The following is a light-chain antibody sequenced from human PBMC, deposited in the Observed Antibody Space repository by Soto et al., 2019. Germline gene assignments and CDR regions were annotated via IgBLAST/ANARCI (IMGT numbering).Light chain of an antibody. CDR2: EAS. V-gene: IGKV1-27*01. CDR3: QNFETGPQT. CDR1: QGIRHY. Sequence: IPSSQTPSSPXLCLLERVTTSCRASQGIRHYLAWYQKKPRTVXKXXXYEASNLQSGVQPRFRGGGSGTEFTLNISRRQPEDVATYYCQNFETGPQTLGQGTKVDI. J-gene: IGKJ1*01.